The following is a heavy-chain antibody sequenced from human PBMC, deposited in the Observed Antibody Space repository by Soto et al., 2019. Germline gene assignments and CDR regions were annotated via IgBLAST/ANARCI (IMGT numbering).Heavy chain of an antibody. CDR3: ARQARRRTSNWFDP. Sequence: ASVKVSCKASGYTFTSYDINWVRQATGQGLEWMGWMNPNSGNTGYAQKFQGRVTMTRNTSISTAYVELSSLRSEDTAVYYCARQARRRTSNWFDPWGQGTLVTVSS. CDR1: GYTFTSYD. V-gene: IGHV1-8*01. J-gene: IGHJ5*02. CDR2: MNPNSGNT.